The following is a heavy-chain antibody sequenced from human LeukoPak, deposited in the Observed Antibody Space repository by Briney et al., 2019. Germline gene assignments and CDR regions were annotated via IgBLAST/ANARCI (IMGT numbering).Heavy chain of an antibody. CDR2: ISAYNGNT. Sequence: ASVKVSCKASGYTFTSYGISWVRQAPGQGLEWMGWISAYNGNTNYAQKLQGRVTMTTDTSTSTAYMELRSLRSDDTAVYYCARAKEGYCSSTSCYTRARIDYWGQGTLVTVSS. J-gene: IGHJ4*02. D-gene: IGHD2-2*02. V-gene: IGHV1-18*01. CDR1: GYTFTSYG. CDR3: ARAKEGYCSSTSCYTRARIDY.